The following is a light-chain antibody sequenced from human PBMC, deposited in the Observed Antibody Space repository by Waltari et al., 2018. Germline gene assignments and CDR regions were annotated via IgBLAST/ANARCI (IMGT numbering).Light chain of an antibody. Sequence: QSVLTQPPSASGTPGQRVTLSCSGSSSNIGRNYVYWYQQPPGTAPKLLIYRNNQRPSGVPDRFSGSKSGTSASLAISGLRSEDEADYYCAAWDDSLSGHWVFGGGTKLTVL. V-gene: IGLV1-47*01. CDR2: RNN. CDR1: SSNIGRNY. J-gene: IGLJ3*02. CDR3: AAWDDSLSGHWV.